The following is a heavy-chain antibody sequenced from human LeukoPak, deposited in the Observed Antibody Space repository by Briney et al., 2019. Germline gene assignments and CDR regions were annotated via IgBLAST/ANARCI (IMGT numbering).Heavy chain of an antibody. V-gene: IGHV4-59*01. D-gene: IGHD3-10*01. CDR1: GGSISSYY. CDR2: IYYSGST. J-gene: IGHJ6*02. CDR3: ARVRTVWFGESFYGMDV. Sequence: ESSETLSLTCTVSGGSISSYYWSWIRQPPGKGLEWIGYIYYSGSTNYNPSLKSRVTISVDTSKNQFSLKLSSVTAADTAVYYCARVRTVWFGESFYGMDVWGQGTTVTVSS.